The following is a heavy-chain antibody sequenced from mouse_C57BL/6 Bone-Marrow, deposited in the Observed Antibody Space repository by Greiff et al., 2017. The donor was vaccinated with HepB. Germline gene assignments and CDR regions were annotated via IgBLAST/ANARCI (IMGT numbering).Heavy chain of an antibody. V-gene: IGHV5-4*01. CDR3: ARDRPPGYFDY. CDR1: GFTFSSYA. CDR2: ISDGGSYT. J-gene: IGHJ2*01. Sequence: DVHLVESGGGLVKPGGSLKLSCAASGFTFSSYAMSWVRQTPEKRLEWVATISDGGSYTYYPDNVKGRFTISRDNAKNNLYLQMSHLKSEDTAMYYCARDRPPGYFDYWGQGTTLTVSS.